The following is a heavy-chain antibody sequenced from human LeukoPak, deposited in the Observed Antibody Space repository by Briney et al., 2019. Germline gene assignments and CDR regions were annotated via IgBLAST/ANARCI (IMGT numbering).Heavy chain of an antibody. CDR1: GYTFTDFG. D-gene: IGHD4-17*01. CDR2: IGVYNGDT. CDR3: ARAGRAVTSHFDS. Sequence: ASVKVSCKASGYTFTDFGITWVRQAPGQGLEWVGWIGVYNGDTNSAQKVQGRVTLTTDPSTSTAYMELKSLRSDDTAVYFCARAGRAVTSHFDSWGQGTLVTVSS. J-gene: IGHJ4*02. V-gene: IGHV1-18*04.